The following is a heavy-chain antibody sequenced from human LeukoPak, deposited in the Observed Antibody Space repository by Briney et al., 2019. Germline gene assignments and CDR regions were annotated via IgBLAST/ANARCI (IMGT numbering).Heavy chain of an antibody. D-gene: IGHD2-2*01. CDR2: IWYDGSNK. CDR1: GFTFSSYG. V-gene: IGHV3-33*01. J-gene: IGHJ6*02. CDR3: ARDHTQDPLSHYYGMDV. Sequence: GSLRLSCAASGFTFSSYGMHWVRQAPGKGLEWVAVIWYDGSNKYYADSVKGRFTISRDNSKNTLYLQMNSLRAEDTAVYYCARDHTQDPLSHYYGMDVWGQGTTVTVSS.